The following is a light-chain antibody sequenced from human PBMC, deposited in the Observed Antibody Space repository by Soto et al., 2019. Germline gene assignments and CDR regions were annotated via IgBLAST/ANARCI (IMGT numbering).Light chain of an antibody. J-gene: IGLJ1*01. V-gene: IGLV1-47*01. CDR3: AAWDDSLSGSYV. CDR1: SSNIGSNY. CDR2: RNK. Sequence: QSVLTQPPSASGTPGQRITISCSGSSSNIGSNYVYWYQQLPGTAPKLLIYRNKQRPSGVRDRISGSKSDSSASLAISGLRSEDEADSYCAAWDDSLSGSYVFGTGTKLTVL.